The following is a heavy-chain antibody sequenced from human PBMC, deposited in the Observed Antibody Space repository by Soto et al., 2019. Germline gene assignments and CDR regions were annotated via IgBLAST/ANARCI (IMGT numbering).Heavy chain of an antibody. Sequence: QLQLQESGPGLVKPSETLSLTCTVSGGSISSSSYYWGWIRQPPGKGLEWIGSIYYSGYTYYNPSLKGRVTIAVDTSQNQFSLKLSSVTAADTAVYYCARHNGPLYVGYYYDMDVWGQGTTVTVSS. CDR3: ARHNGPLYVGYYYDMDV. CDR1: GGSISSSSYY. CDR2: IYYSGYT. V-gene: IGHV4-39*01. D-gene: IGHD3-16*01. J-gene: IGHJ6*02.